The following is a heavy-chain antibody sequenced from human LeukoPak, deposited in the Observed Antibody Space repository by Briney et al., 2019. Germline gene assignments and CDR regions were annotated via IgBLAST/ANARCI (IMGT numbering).Heavy chain of an antibody. CDR3: ARDVVVVPAAREGWFDP. CDR2: IYYSGST. Sequence: SETLSLTCTVSGASISSGDYYRSWIRQPPGKGLEWIGYIYYSGSTYYNPSLKSRVTISVDTSKNQFSLKLSSVTAADTAVYYCARDVVVVPAAREGWFDPWGQGTLVTVSS. CDR1: GASISSGDYY. D-gene: IGHD2-2*01. J-gene: IGHJ5*02. V-gene: IGHV4-30-4*01.